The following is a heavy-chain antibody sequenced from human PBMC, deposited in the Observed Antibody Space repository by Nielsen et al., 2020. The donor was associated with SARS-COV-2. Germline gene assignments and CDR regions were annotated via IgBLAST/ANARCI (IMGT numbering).Heavy chain of an antibody. Sequence: GESLKISCAGSGFTFSSYSMNWVRQAPGKGLVWVSHIDVDGSNTNYADSVQGRFTISRDNTKNTLSLQMNSLRGEDSAMYYCTRGGYTHSMDVWGQGTTVTVSS. V-gene: IGHV3-74*01. CDR3: TRGGYTHSMDV. CDR2: IDVDGSNT. D-gene: IGHD5-18*01. J-gene: IGHJ6*02. CDR1: GFTFSSYS.